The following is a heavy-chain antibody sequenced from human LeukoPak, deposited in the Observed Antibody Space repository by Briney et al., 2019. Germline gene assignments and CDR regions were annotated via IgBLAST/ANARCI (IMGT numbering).Heavy chain of an antibody. D-gene: IGHD3-10*01. V-gene: IGHV3-7*01. CDR2: IKEDGSEK. Sequence: GGSLRLSCAASGFTFNRDWTAWVRQAPGKGLEWVANIKEDGSEKYYVDSVKGRFTISRDNAKNSLYLQMNSLRAEDTAVYYCARGGYGSGSYEYYYYYYMDVWGKGTTVTVSS. J-gene: IGHJ6*03. CDR3: ARGGYGSGSYEYYYYYYMDV. CDR1: GFTFNRDW.